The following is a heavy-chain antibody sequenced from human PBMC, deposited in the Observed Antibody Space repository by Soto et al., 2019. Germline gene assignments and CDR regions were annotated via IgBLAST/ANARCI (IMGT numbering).Heavy chain of an antibody. CDR1: GGSFSGYY. Sequence: LSLTCAVYGGSFSGYYWTWIRQSPAKGLEWIGEINDRGNTNYDPSLKSRVTISVDTSKNQFSLKLTSVTAADTAVYYCSTRAYDTNGYYRFDPWGQGTLVTVSS. CDR3: STRAYDTNGYYRFDP. V-gene: IGHV4-34*01. D-gene: IGHD3-22*01. CDR2: INDRGNT. J-gene: IGHJ5*01.